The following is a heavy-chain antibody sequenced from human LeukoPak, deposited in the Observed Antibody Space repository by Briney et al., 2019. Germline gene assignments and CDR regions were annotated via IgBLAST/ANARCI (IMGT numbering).Heavy chain of an antibody. Sequence: PGGSLRLSCAASGFTFSSYAMTWVRQAPGKGLEWVSAISGSGGSTYYADSVRGRFTISRDNSKNTLYLQMNSLRAEDTAVYYCARALPLGSGSSYYYYGMDVWGQGTTVTVSS. CDR2: ISGSGGST. CDR3: ARALPLGSGSSYYYYGMDV. J-gene: IGHJ6*02. CDR1: GFTFSSYA. D-gene: IGHD3-10*01. V-gene: IGHV3-23*01.